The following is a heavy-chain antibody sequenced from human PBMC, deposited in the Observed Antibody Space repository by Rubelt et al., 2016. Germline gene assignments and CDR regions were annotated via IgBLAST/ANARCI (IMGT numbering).Heavy chain of an antibody. CDR1: GYTFTSYG. D-gene: IGHD6-19*01. J-gene: IGHJ3*02. Sequence: QVQLVQSGAEVKKPGASVKVSCKASGYTFTSYGISWVRQAPGQGLEWMGWISAYNGNTNYAQKFQGRVPFTRDTPARTAYMELSSLRSEDTAVYYCAREDTTDRGWYDALDIWGQGTMVTVSS. CDR3: AREDTTDRGWYDALDI. CDR2: ISAYNGNT. V-gene: IGHV1-18*01.